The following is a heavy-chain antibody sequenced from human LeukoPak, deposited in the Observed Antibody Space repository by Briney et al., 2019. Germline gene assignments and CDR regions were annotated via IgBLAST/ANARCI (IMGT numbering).Heavy chain of an antibody. CDR2: IGAAGDT. Sequence: GGSLRLSCAASGFTFETHDMHWVRQATGKGLEWVSLIGAAGDTYYLGSVKGRFTISRQNAMNSLYLQMNSLRVEDTAVYYCVRQKKSHGNFDYWGQGTLVTVSS. D-gene: IGHD1-26*01. J-gene: IGHJ4*02. V-gene: IGHV3-13*01. CDR3: VRQKKSHGNFDY. CDR1: GFTFETHD.